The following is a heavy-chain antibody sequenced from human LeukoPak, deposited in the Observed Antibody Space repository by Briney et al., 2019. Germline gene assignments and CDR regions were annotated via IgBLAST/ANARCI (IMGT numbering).Heavy chain of an antibody. Sequence: GGSLRLSCAASGFTFSSYSMNWVRQAPGKGLEWVSSISSSSSYIYYADSVKGRFTISRDNAKNSLYLQMNSLRAEDTAVYYCARDFFWSGYRMDHGMDVWGQGTTVTVSS. CDR2: ISSSSSYI. D-gene: IGHD3-3*01. CDR1: GFTFSSYS. V-gene: IGHV3-21*01. CDR3: ARDFFWSGYRMDHGMDV. J-gene: IGHJ6*02.